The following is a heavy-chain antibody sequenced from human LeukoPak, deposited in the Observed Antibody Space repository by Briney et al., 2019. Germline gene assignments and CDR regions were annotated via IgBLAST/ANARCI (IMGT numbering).Heavy chain of an antibody. Sequence: GGSLRLSCAASGFTFSSDSMSWVRQAPGKGLEWVSSISSSISYIYYADSVKGRFTISRDNAKNSLYLQMNSLRAEDTAVYYCARDRLGYCSGGRCRYYYYYMDVWGKGTTVTVSS. CDR3: ARDRLGYCSGGRCRYYYYYMDV. D-gene: IGHD2-15*01. J-gene: IGHJ6*03. CDR2: ISSSISYI. V-gene: IGHV3-21*01. CDR1: GFTFSSDS.